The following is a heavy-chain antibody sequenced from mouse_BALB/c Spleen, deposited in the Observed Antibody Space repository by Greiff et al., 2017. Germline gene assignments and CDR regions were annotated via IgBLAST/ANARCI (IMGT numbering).Heavy chain of an antibody. V-gene: IGHV14-3*02. CDR1: GFTINDSY. CDR2: IDPANGNT. Sequence: VQLKQSGAELVTPGDSVKLSCTASGFTINDSYMHWVQQRPEQGLEWIGRIDPANGNTKYDPKFQGKATITADTSSNTAYLQFSSLTSEDTAVSYCARGRYDYAGDYGGQGTSATVPS. D-gene: IGHD2-14*01. J-gene: IGHJ4*01. CDR3: ARGRYDYAGDY.